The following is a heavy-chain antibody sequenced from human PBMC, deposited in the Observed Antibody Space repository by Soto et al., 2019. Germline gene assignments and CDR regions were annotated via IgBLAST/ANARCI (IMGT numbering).Heavy chain of an antibody. J-gene: IGHJ4*02. CDR3: ARGGDVVVVTAALDY. CDR2: VNPSGGHT. CDR1: GDTFTDYY. Sequence: VASVKVSCKASGDTFTDYYIHWVRQAPGQGLEWMGTVNPSGGHTTYAQHFLGRVTMTRDTSTSTLYMELTSLTSDDTAIYYCARGGDVVVVTAALDYWGQGTLVIVSS. D-gene: IGHD2-21*02. V-gene: IGHV1-46*01.